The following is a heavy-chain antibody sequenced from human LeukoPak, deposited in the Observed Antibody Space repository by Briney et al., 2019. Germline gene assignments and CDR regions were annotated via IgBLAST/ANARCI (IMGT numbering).Heavy chain of an antibody. J-gene: IGHJ4*02. D-gene: IGHD5-12*01. CDR2: ISSSSSTI. V-gene: IGHV3-48*01. CDR1: GFIFSSYS. Sequence: AGGSLRLSCAGSGFIFSSYSINWVRQAPGKGLEWVSYISSSSSTIDHADSVKGRFTISRDNDKNSVYLQVNSLRAEDTAVYYCAKDGAWLRFDDWGQGILVTVSS. CDR3: AKDGAWLRFDD.